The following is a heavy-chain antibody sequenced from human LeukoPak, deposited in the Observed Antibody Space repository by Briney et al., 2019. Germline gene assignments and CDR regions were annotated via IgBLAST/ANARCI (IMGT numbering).Heavy chain of an antibody. J-gene: IGHJ4*02. CDR2: IYYSGST. Sequence: SETLSLTCTVPGGSISSYYWSWIRQPPGKGLEWIGYIYYSGSTNYNPSLKSRVTISVDTSKNQFSLKLSSVTAADTAVYYCARFSQYYDSPTHYLDYWGQGILVTVSS. CDR1: GGSISSYY. CDR3: ARFSQYYDSPTHYLDY. D-gene: IGHD2/OR15-2a*01. V-gene: IGHV4-59*01.